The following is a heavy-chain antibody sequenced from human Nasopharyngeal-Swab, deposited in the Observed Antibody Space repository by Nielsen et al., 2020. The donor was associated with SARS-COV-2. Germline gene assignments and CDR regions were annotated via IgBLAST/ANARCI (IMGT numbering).Heavy chain of an antibody. CDR3: AKVRTNYGMGLNGALDP. D-gene: IGHD4-17*01. CDR2: IIPVFGTP. V-gene: IGHV1-69*13. CDR1: GGTFRNSG. J-gene: IGHJ5*02. Sequence: SVKVSCKSSGGTFRNSGFSWVRQAPGQGLEWMGGIIPVFGTPLYAQKFQGRVTISADESTATTYMELSSLRSQDTAVYYCAKVRTNYGMGLNGALDPWGQGTLVTVSS.